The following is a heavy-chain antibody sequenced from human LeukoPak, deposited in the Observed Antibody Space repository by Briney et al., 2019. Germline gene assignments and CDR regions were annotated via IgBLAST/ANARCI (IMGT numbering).Heavy chain of an antibody. D-gene: IGHD3-10*01. CDR2: INAGNGNT. CDR3: ARDGRLLWFGESPYYFDY. J-gene: IGHJ4*02. CDR1: GYTFTSYG. V-gene: IGHV1-3*01. Sequence: ASVKVSCKASGYTFTSYGISWVRQAPGQGLEWMGWINAGNGNTKYSQKFQGRVTITRDTSASTAYMELSSLRSEDTAVYYCARDGRLLWFGESPYYFDYWGQGTLVTVSS.